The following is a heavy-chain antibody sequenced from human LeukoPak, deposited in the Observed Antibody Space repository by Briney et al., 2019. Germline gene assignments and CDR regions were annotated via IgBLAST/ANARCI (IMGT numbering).Heavy chain of an antibody. CDR2: IPNDGSSA. J-gene: IGHJ5*01. D-gene: IGHD3-3*01. Sequence: PGGSLRLSCIASRFTFTRNCMHWVRQAPGKGLEWVAAIPNDGSSALYADSVKGRFIISRDNSKNTQYLQMNSLRTEDSSVYYCATGSGFYYDSWGRGILVTVSS. CDR1: RFTFTRNC. CDR3: ATGSGFYYDS. V-gene: IGHV3-30-3*01.